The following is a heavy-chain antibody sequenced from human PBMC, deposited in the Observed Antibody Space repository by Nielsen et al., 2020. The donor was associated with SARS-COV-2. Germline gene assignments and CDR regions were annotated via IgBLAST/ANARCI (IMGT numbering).Heavy chain of an antibody. CDR1: GFTFSSYW. D-gene: IGHD5-24*01. CDR2: IKQDGSEK. CDR3: ARTMGDGYILDAFDI. Sequence: LKISCAASGFTFSSYWMSWVRQAPGKGLEWVANIKQDGSEKYYVDSVKGRFTISRDNAKNSLYLQMNSLRAEDTAVYYCARTMGDGYILDAFDIWGQGTMVTVSS. J-gene: IGHJ3*02. V-gene: IGHV3-7*01.